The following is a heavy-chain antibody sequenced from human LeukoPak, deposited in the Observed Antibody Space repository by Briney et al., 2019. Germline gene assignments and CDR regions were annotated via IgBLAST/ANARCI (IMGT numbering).Heavy chain of an antibody. Sequence: PSETLSLTCTVSGGSISSYYWSWIRQPPGKGLEWIGYIYYSGSTNYNPSLKSRVTISVKTSKNQFSLKLRSVTAADTAVYYCARVTGYTIEDYFDYWGQGTLVTVSS. J-gene: IGHJ4*02. CDR2: IYYSGST. CDR3: ARVTGYTIEDYFDY. V-gene: IGHV4-59*01. CDR1: GGSISSYY. D-gene: IGHD3-9*01.